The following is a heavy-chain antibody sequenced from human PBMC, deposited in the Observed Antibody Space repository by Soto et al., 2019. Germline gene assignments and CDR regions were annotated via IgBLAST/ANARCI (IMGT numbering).Heavy chain of an antibody. CDR1: GGSISSGDYY. Sequence: SETLSLTCTVSGGSISSGDYYGSWIRQPPGKGLEWIGSIYYSGSTYYNPSLKSRVTISVDTSKNQFSLKLSSVTAADTAVYYCANTLWFGELLTRSDFDYWGQGTLVTVSS. D-gene: IGHD3-10*01. CDR3: ANTLWFGELLTRSDFDY. V-gene: IGHV4-30-4*01. J-gene: IGHJ4*02. CDR2: IYYSGST.